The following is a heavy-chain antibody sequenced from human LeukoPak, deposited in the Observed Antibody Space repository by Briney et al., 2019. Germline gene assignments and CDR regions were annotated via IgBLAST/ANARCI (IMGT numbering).Heavy chain of an antibody. J-gene: IGHJ4*02. D-gene: IGHD4-17*01. CDR2: IRYDGSNK. V-gene: IGHV3-30*02. CDR1: GFTFSSYG. CDR3: ARPDHYGDYLNY. Sequence: GGSLRLSCAASGFTFSSYGMHWVCQAPGKGLEWVAFIRYDGSNKYYADSVKGRFTISRDNAKNSLYLQMNSLRAEDTAVYYCARPDHYGDYLNYWGQGTLVTVSS.